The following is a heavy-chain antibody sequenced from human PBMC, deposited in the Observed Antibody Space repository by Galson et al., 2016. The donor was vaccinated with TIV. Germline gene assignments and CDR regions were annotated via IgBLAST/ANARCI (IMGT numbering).Heavy chain of an antibody. J-gene: IGHJ4*02. V-gene: IGHV4-59*12. CDR1: GGSTSSYY. Sequence: LSLTCTVSGGSTSSYYWTWIRQPPGKGLEWIGYIYHTGNTIYNPSLKSRVAISLDTSKNQFSLKLSSVTAADTALYYCAREGSDDYDWGRAHFDYWGQGTLVTVSS. D-gene: IGHD3-16*01. CDR3: AREGSDDYDWGRAHFDY. CDR2: IYHTGNT.